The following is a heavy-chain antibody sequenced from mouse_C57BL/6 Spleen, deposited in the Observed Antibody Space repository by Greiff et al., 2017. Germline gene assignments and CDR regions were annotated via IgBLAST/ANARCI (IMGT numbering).Heavy chain of an antibody. Sequence: QVQLQQSGAELARPGASVKLSCKASGYTFTSYGISWVKQRTGQGLEWIGEIYPRSGNTSYNEKFKGKATLTADKSSSTAYMELRSLTSEDSAVYFCERKNSSWYFDVWGTGTTVTVSS. CDR3: ERKNSSWYFDV. CDR1: GYTFTSYG. V-gene: IGHV1-81*01. J-gene: IGHJ1*03. CDR2: IYPRSGNT.